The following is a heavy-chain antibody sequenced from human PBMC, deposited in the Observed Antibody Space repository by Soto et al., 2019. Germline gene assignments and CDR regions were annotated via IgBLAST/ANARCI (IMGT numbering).Heavy chain of an antibody. Sequence: QVQLVQSGAEVKKPGSSVKVSCKASGDTFSSSAFSWVRQAPGQGLEWMGGIMPIFRTPDYAQKFQGRVTITADETTSTAYMELSSLTSEDTGVYYCARDKDRQQLGGNYYYIMDVWGQGTTVTVSS. CDR2: IMPIFRTP. CDR1: GDTFSSSA. CDR3: ARDKDRQQLGGNYYYIMDV. J-gene: IGHJ6*02. D-gene: IGHD3-3*02. V-gene: IGHV1-69*12.